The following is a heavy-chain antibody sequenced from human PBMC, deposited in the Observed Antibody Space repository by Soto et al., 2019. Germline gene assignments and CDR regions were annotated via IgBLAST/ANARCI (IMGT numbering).Heavy chain of an antibody. CDR3: AKNPGYYYDSTGYHFDY. CDR1: EFTFSNYA. CDR2: ISYGGGTT. V-gene: IGHV3-23*01. Sequence: GGSLRLSCAASEFTFSNYAMSWVRQAPGKGLEWVSAISYGGGTTYYADSVKGRFTISRDNSKNTLYLQMNSLRAEDTAVYYCAKNPGYYYDSTGYHFDYWGQGTLVTVST. J-gene: IGHJ4*02. D-gene: IGHD3-22*01.